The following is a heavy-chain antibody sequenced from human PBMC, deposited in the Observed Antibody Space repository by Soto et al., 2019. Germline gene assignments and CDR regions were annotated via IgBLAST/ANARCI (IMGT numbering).Heavy chain of an antibody. CDR1: GFTFSNFA. CDR3: AILIPVSGPYGAFDI. V-gene: IGHV3-30*03. CDR2: ISYDGGNE. J-gene: IGHJ3*02. D-gene: IGHD3-16*01. Sequence: QVQLVESGGGVVQPGRSLRLSCAASGFTFSNFAMYWVRQAPAKGLEWMAVISYDGGNENYADSVKGRFTISRDNSENTLYLQMNSLRPEDTAVYYCAILIPVSGPYGAFDIWGPGTMVIVSS.